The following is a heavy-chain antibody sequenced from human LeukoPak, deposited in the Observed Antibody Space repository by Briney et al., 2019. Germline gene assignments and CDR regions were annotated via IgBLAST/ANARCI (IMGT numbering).Heavy chain of an antibody. CDR1: GGTFSTYA. V-gene: IGHV1-69*04. Sequence: SVKVSCKASGGTFSTYAISWVRQAPGQGLELVGRIVPILGTANYAQNFQGRVTITADRSTTTAYMELSSLRSEDTAVYYCARVPQGSSWPYYFDYWGQGPLVTVSS. CDR2: IVPILGTA. J-gene: IGHJ4*02. D-gene: IGHD6-13*01. CDR3: ARVPQGSSWPYYFDY.